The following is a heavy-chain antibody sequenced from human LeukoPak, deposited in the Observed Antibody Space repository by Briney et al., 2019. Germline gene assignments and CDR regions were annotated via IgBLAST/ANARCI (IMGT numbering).Heavy chain of an antibody. Sequence: ASVRVSCKASGYTFTSYAMHWVRQAPGQRLEWMGWINAGNGNTNYAQKLQGRVTMTTDTSTSTAYMELRSLRSDDTAVYYCAGITMVRGVTDTPRYFDYWGQGTLVTVSS. D-gene: IGHD3-10*01. V-gene: IGHV1-3*01. CDR3: AGITMVRGVTDTPRYFDY. J-gene: IGHJ4*02. CDR1: GYTFTSYA. CDR2: INAGNGNT.